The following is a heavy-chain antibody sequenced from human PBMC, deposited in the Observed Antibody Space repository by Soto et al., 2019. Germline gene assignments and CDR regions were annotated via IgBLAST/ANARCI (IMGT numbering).Heavy chain of an antibody. CDR1: GGTFSSYA. D-gene: IGHD3-22*01. Sequence: GASVKVSCKASGGTFSSYAISWVRQAPGQGLEWMGGIIPIFGTENYAQKFQGRVTITADESTSTAYMELSILSSEDTAVYYCARAPIYDSSGYTHYFDYWGQGTLGTVSS. CDR2: IIPIFGTE. V-gene: IGHV1-69*13. J-gene: IGHJ4*02. CDR3: ARAPIYDSSGYTHYFDY.